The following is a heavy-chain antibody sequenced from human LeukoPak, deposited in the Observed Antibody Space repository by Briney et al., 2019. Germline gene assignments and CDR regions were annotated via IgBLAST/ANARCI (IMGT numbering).Heavy chain of an antibody. CDR3: ARHGATVTTGDAFDI. J-gene: IGHJ3*02. Sequence: GESLKISCKGSGYSFTSYWIGWVRQMPGKGLEWMGIIYPGDSDTRYSPSFQGQVTISADKSISTAYLQWSSLKASDTAMYYCARHGATVTTGDAFDIRGQGTMVTVSS. V-gene: IGHV5-51*01. D-gene: IGHD4-17*01. CDR2: IYPGDSDT. CDR1: GYSFTSYW.